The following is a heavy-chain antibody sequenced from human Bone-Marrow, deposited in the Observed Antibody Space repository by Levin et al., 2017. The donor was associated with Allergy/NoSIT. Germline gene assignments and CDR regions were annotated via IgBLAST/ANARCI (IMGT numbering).Heavy chain of an antibody. D-gene: IGHD5-12*01. V-gene: IGHV4-39*07. Sequence: KASETLSLTCTVSGGSISSSSYYWGWIRQPPGKGLEWIGTIYYSGSTYYNPSLKSRVTISIDMSKNQFSLKLRSVTAADTAVYYCAREVAYDGPSDYSGMDVWGQGTTVTVSS. CDR2: IYYSGST. CDR3: AREVAYDGPSDYSGMDV. CDR1: GGSISSSSYY. J-gene: IGHJ6*02.